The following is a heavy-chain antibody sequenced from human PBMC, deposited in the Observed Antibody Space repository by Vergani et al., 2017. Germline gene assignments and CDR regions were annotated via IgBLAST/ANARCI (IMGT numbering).Heavy chain of an antibody. V-gene: IGHV3-21*01. CDR2: ISSSSSYI. CDR1: GFTFSSYS. J-gene: IGHJ5*02. D-gene: IGHD3-22*01. Sequence: EVQLVESGGGLVKPGGSLRLSCAASGFTFSSYSMNWVRQAPGKGLEWVSSISSSSSYIYYADSVKGRFTISRDNAKNSLYLQMNSLRAEDTAVYYCARDDYYYDSSGYYPRWFDPWGQGTLVTVSS. CDR3: ARDDYYYDSSGYYPRWFDP.